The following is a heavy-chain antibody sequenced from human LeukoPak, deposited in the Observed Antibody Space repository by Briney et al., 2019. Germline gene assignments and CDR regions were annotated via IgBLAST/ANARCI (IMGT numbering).Heavy chain of an antibody. CDR3: AIGYCRGGSCDDEPGDAFDI. CDR2: IYPSGGST. J-gene: IGHJ3*02. CDR1: GYTFTSYY. D-gene: IGHD2-15*01. V-gene: IGHV1-46*01. Sequence: ASVKVSCKASGYTFTSYYIHWVRQAPGQGPEWMGIIYPSGGSTTYAQQFQGRVTMTRDMSTSTVYMELSSLRSEDTAVYYCAIGYCRGGSCDDEPGDAFDIWGQGTMVAVSS.